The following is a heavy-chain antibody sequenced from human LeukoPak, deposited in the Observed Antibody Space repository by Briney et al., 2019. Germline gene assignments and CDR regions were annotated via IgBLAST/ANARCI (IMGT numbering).Heavy chain of an antibody. D-gene: IGHD6-19*01. Sequence: PGRSLRLSCAASGFTFSSYGMHWVRQAPGKGLEWVAVIWYDGSNKYYADSVKGRFTISRDNSKNTLYLQMNSLRAEDTAVYYCAKVGSSGWSAYYYYYMDVWGKGTTVTVSS. CDR3: AKVGSSGWSAYYYYYMDV. J-gene: IGHJ6*03. V-gene: IGHV3-33*06. CDR2: IWYDGSNK. CDR1: GFTFSSYG.